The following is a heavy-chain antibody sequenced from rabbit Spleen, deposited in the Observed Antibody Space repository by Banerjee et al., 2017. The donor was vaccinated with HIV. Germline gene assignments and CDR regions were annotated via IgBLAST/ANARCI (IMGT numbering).Heavy chain of an antibody. Sequence: QSLEESGGGLVKPGETLTLTCTVSGFSFSSNWICWVRQAPGKGLEWIACIDTNDGDTDYANWPKGRFTISKTSSTTVTLQMTSLTAADTATYFCARDTSSSFSSYGMDLWGPGTLVTVS. D-gene: IGHD1-1*01. J-gene: IGHJ6*01. CDR3: ARDTSSSFSSYGMDL. V-gene: IGHV1S40*01. CDR1: GFSFSSNW. CDR2: IDTNDGDT.